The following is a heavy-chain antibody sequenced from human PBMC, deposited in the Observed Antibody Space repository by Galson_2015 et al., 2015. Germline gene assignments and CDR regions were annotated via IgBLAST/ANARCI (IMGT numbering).Heavy chain of an antibody. D-gene: IGHD2-2*01. CDR3: AREVGIIVVVPAATSYYGMDV. CDR1: GDSVSSHSAA. J-gene: IGHJ6*02. CDR2: TYYRSKWYN. V-gene: IGHV6-1*01. Sequence: CAISGDSVSSHSAAWNWIRQSPSRGLEWLGRTYYRSKWYNDYAVSVKSRITINPDTSKNQFSLQLNSVTPEDTAVYYCAREVGIIVVVPAATSYYGMDVWGQGTTVTVSS.